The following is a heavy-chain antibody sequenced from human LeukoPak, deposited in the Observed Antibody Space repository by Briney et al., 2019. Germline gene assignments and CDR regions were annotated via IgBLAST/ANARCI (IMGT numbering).Heavy chain of an antibody. CDR1: GGSISSYY. CDR2: IYYSGST. J-gene: IGHJ4*02. Sequence: PSETLSLTCTVSGGSISSYYWSWIRQPPGKGLEWIGYIYYSGSTNYNPSLKSRVTISVDTSKNQFSLKLSSVTAADTAVYYCARSAGLLPEDYWGQGTLDTVSS. D-gene: IGHD1-14*01. V-gene: IGHV4-59*01. CDR3: ARSAGLLPEDY.